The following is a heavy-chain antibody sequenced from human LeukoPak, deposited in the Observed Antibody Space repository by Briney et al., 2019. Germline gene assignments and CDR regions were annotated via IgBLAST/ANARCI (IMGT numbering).Heavy chain of an antibody. CDR1: GGSISSGDYY. D-gene: IGHD1-26*01. CDR2: IYCSGST. Sequence: PSQTLSLTCTVSGGSISSGDYYWSWIRQPPGKGLEWIGYIYCSGSTYYNPSLKSRVTISVDTSKNQFSLKLSSVTAADTAVYYCARVGKLPPHPEYYFDYWGQGTLVTVSS. J-gene: IGHJ4*02. V-gene: IGHV4-30-4*08. CDR3: ARVGKLPPHPEYYFDY.